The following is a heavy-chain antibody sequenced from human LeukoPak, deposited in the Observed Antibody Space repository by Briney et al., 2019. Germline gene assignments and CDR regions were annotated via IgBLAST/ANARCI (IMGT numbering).Heavy chain of an antibody. Sequence: SETLSLTCTVSGGSISSSSYYWGWIRQPPGKGLEWIGSIYYSGSTYYNPSLKSRVTISVDTSKNQFSLKLSSVTAADTAVYYCARVWYSGSYWGQGTLVTVSS. D-gene: IGHD1-26*01. J-gene: IGHJ4*02. CDR2: IYYSGST. CDR3: ARVWYSGSY. CDR1: GGSISSSSYY. V-gene: IGHV4-39*07.